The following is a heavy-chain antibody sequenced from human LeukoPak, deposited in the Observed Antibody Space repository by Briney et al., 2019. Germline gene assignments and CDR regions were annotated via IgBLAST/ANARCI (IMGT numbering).Heavy chain of an antibody. J-gene: IGHJ4*02. Sequence: SETLSLTCAVYGGSFSGYYWSWIRQPPGKGLEWIGEINHSGSTNYNPSLKSRVTISVDTSKNQFSLKLSSVTAADTAVYYCARDPRGELHGIWGQGTLVTVSS. CDR2: INHSGST. CDR3: ARDPRGELHGI. V-gene: IGHV4-34*01. CDR1: GGSFSGYY. D-gene: IGHD1-26*01.